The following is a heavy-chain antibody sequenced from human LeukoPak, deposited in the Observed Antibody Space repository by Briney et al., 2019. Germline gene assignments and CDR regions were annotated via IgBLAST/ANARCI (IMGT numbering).Heavy chain of an antibody. V-gene: IGHV4-34*01. CDR3: ARGLYPVSTSFFDH. D-gene: IGHD2-2*01. Sequence: SETLSLTCAVSGGSFGGYYWTWIRQPPGKGLEWIGGINHHGNTNYNPSLKGRVALSVDTSQNQFSLRLTSVTAADTAVYYCARGLYPVSTSFFDHWGQGAPVTVSS. CDR2: INHHGNT. J-gene: IGHJ4*02. CDR1: GGSFGGYY.